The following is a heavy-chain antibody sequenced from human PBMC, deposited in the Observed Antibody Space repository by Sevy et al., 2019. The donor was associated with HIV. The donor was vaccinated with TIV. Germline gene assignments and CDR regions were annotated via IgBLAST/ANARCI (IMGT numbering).Heavy chain of an antibody. CDR1: GFSIIDYY. V-gene: IGHV3-11*01. CDR3: ARDHVKDGDLGDYYYYTMDV. J-gene: IGHJ6*02. D-gene: IGHD4-17*01. CDR2: ISSNSDTI. Sequence: GGSLRLSCAASGFSIIDYYMSWIRQAPGKGPQWISYISSNSDTIYYTDSVKGRFTISRDNAKNSLYLQMSSLRAEDTAIYYCARDHVKDGDLGDYYYYTMDVWGRGTTVTVSS.